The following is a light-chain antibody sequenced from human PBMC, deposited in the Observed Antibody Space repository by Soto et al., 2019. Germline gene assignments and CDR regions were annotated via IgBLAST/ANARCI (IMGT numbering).Light chain of an antibody. CDR1: SSDVGTYNS. V-gene: IGLV2-11*01. Sequence: QSALTQPRSVSGSPGQSVTISCTGTSSDVGTYNSVSWYQQYPGKAPKPTIYDVSKRPSGVPDRFSGSKSDNTASLTISGLQAEDEADYYCCSYAGTYTWVFGGGTKLTVL. CDR3: CSYAGTYTWV. CDR2: DVS. J-gene: IGLJ3*02.